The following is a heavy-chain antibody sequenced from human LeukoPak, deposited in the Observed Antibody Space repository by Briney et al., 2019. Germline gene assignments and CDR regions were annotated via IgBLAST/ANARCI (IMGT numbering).Heavy chain of an antibody. D-gene: IGHD6-6*01. J-gene: IGHJ4*02. CDR2: INEDGSVK. Sequence: GGSLRLSCEASQFSFSRYAMHWVRQAPGKGLEWVANINEDGSVKNYVDSVRGRFTVSRDNAKNSLYLQMNSLRGEDTAVYYCMAESSSPWEGYWGQGTLVTVSS. CDR3: MAESSSPWEGY. CDR1: QFSFSRYA. V-gene: IGHV3-7*01.